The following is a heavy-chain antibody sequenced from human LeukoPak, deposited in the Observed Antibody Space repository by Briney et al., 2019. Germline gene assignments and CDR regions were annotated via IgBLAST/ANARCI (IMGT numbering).Heavy chain of an antibody. Sequence: SETLSLTCTVSGGSISNYYWSWIRQPPGKGLEWIGYMYYRGSTKYNPFLKSRVTISADTSKNQFSLRLTSVTAADTAVYYCARLVWSGYPDWFDPWGQGTLVTVSS. CDR1: GGSISNYY. CDR3: ARLVWSGYPDWFDP. J-gene: IGHJ5*02. D-gene: IGHD3-3*01. V-gene: IGHV4-59*08. CDR2: MYYRGST.